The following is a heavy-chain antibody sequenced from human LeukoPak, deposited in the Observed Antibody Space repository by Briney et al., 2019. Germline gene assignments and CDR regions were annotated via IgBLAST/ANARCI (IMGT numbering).Heavy chain of an antibody. CDR2: ISSSGSTI. J-gene: IGHJ3*02. V-gene: IGHV3-48*03. CDR1: GFTFSSYE. D-gene: IGHD3-9*01. CDR3: ARALLRYFDWYI. Sequence: PGGSLRLSCAASGFTFSSYEMNWVRQAPGKGLEWVSYISSSGSTIYYADSVKGRFTISRDNAKNSLYLQMNSLRAEDTAVYYCARALLRYFDWYIWGQGTMVTVSS.